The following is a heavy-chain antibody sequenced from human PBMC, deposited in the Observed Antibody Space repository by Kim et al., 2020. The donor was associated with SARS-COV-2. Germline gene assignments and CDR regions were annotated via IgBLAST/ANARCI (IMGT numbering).Heavy chain of an antibody. CDR1: GFTFSSYA. D-gene: IGHD3-22*01. CDR2: ISGSGGST. Sequence: GGSLRLSCAASGFTFSSYAMSWVRQAPGKGLEWVSAISGSGGSTYYADSVKGRFTISRDNSKNTLYLQMNSLRAEDTAVYYCAKRGYYYDSSGYYGRYYYFDYWGQGTLVTVSS. V-gene: IGHV3-23*01. CDR3: AKRGYYYDSSGYYGRYYYFDY. J-gene: IGHJ4*02.